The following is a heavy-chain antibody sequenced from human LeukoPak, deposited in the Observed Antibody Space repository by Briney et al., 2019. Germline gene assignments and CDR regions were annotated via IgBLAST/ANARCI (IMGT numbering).Heavy chain of an antibody. CDR2: ISGSSSRI. V-gene: IGHV3-48*01. D-gene: IGHD4-23*01. CDR3: ARAPPDYGGYTNDY. Sequence: PGGSLRLSCAASGFSFSSYSMNWVRQAPGKGLEWVSYISGSSSRIYYADSVKGRFTISRDNAKTSLYLQMNSLRAEDTAVYYCARAPPDYGGYTNDYWGQGTLSPSPQ. J-gene: IGHJ4*02. CDR1: GFSFSSYS.